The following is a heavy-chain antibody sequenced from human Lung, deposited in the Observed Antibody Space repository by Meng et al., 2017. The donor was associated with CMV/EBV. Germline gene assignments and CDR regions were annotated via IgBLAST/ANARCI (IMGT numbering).Heavy chain of an antibody. Sequence: SETLSLTCTVSGGSIGSYYWSWIRQPPGKGLEWIGYIYYSGSTNYNPSLKSRVTISVDTSKNQFSLKLSSVTAADTAVYYCARNSPAAPHYYYYGMDVWGQGTTVTVSS. CDR3: ARNSPAAPHYYYYGMDV. J-gene: IGHJ6*02. CDR1: GGSIGSYY. D-gene: IGHD2-2*01. CDR2: IYYSGST. V-gene: IGHV4-59*01.